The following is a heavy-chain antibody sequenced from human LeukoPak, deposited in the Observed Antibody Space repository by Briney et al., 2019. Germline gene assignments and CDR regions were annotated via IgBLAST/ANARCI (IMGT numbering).Heavy chain of an antibody. D-gene: IGHD3-9*01. J-gene: IGHJ4*02. CDR3: ARRLLTGYYEF. V-gene: IGHV3-7*01. Sequence: GGSLRLSCAASGFTFSNYWMSWLRQAPGKGLEWVVNIKPDGSEIYSVESVKGRFTISRDNAKDSLYLQMNSLRVEDTAVYYCARRLLTGYYEFWGQGTLVTVS. CDR1: GFTFSNYW. CDR2: IKPDGSEI.